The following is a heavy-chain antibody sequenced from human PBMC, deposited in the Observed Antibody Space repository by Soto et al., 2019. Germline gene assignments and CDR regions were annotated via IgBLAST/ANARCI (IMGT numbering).Heavy chain of an antibody. J-gene: IGHJ4*02. CDR1: GFTFSSYG. CDR3: AKSGNYQYFDY. Sequence: VGSLRLSCAASGFTFSSYGMHWVRQAPGKGLEWVAVISYDGSNKYYADSVKGRFTISRDNSKNTLYLQMNSLRAEDTAVYYCAKSGNYQYFDYWGQGTLVTVSS. V-gene: IGHV3-30*18. CDR2: ISYDGSNK. D-gene: IGHD1-7*01.